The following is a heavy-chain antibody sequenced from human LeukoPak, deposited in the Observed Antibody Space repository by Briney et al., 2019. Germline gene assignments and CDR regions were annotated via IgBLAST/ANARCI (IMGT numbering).Heavy chain of an antibody. V-gene: IGHV4-59*12. Sequence: SETLSLTCTVSGGSISSYYWSWIRQPPGKGLEWIGYIYYSGSTNYNPSLKSRVTISVDTSKNQFSLKLSSVAAADTAVYYCARDFGVVPYYFDYWDQGTLVTVSS. CDR2: IYYSGST. CDR3: ARDFGVVPYYFDY. J-gene: IGHJ4*02. D-gene: IGHD3-3*01. CDR1: GGSISSYY.